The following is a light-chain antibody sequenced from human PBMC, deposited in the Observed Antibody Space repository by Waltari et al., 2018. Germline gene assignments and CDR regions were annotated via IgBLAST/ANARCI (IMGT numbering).Light chain of an antibody. CDR2: WAS. J-gene: IGKJ1*01. V-gene: IGKV4-1*01. Sequence: DIVLTQSPDSLPVSLGERATINCKSSQNILYNSNNKNYLAGYKQKPGQPPKLLIYWASTRESGVPDRFSGSGSGTDFTLTISSLQAEDVAVYYCQQYFGTPWTFGQGTKVEIK. CDR3: QQYFGTPWT. CDR1: QNILYNSNNKNY.